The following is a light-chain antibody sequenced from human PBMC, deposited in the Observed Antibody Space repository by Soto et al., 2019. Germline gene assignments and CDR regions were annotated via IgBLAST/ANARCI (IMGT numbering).Light chain of an antibody. CDR2: DAS. J-gene: IGKJ5*01. CDR1: QGISSA. Sequence: AIQLTQSPSSLSASVGDRVTITCRASQGISSALAWYQQKPGKAPKVLIYDASSLESGVPSRFSGSGSGTDFTLTISSLQPEDVATYYCQQYNSNSPFGQGTRLEIK. V-gene: IGKV1-13*02. CDR3: QQYNSNSP.